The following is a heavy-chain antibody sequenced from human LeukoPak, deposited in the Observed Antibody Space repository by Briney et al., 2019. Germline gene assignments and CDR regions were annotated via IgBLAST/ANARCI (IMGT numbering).Heavy chain of an antibody. J-gene: IGHJ4*02. V-gene: IGHV4-39*07. D-gene: IGHD2-2*01. Sequence: SSETLSLTCTVSGGSISSSSYYWGWIRQPPGKGLEWIGSIYYSGSTYYNPSLKSRVTISVDTSKNQFSLKLSSVTAADTAVYYCARESRVVVVPAAPFDYWGQGTLVTVSS. CDR2: IYYSGST. CDR1: GGSISSSSYY. CDR3: ARESRVVVVPAAPFDY.